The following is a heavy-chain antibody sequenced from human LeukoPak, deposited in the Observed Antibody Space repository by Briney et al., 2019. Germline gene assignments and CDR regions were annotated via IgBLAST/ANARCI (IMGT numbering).Heavy chain of an antibody. CDR3: AKDPVVVVVAADFDY. Sequence: TGGSLRLSCAASGFTFSSYAMSWVRQAPGKGLEWVSAISGSGGSTYYADSVKGRFTISRDNSKNTLYLQMNSLRAEDTAVYYCAKDPVVVVVAADFDYWGQGTLVTVSP. D-gene: IGHD2-15*01. V-gene: IGHV3-23*01. CDR1: GFTFSSYA. CDR2: ISGSGGST. J-gene: IGHJ4*02.